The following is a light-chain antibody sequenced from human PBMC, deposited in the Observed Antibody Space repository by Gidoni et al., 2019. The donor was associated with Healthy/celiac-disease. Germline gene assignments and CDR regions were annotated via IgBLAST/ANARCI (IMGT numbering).Light chain of an antibody. V-gene: IGKV3-11*01. J-gene: IGKJ5*01. CDR2: DAS. Sequence: EFVLTQSPATLSLSPGERATLPCRPSQSVSSNLAWYQQKTGQDPRLLIYDASNRATGIAARFSGSGSGTDFTLTISSLEPEDFAVYYCQQRSNWTPVTFGQGTRLEIK. CDR3: QQRSNWTPVT. CDR1: QSVSSN.